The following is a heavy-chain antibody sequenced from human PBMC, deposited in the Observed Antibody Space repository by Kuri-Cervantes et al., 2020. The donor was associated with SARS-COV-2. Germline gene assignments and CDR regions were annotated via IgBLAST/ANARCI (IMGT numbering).Heavy chain of an antibody. D-gene: IGHD3-22*01. V-gene: IGHV3-48*03. J-gene: IGHJ2*01. CDR3: ARDGQYYYDSSGYYSDWYFDL. Sequence: GESLKISCEGFGISVITSEMNWVRQAPGKGLEWVSYISSTSDGSIYYADSVKGRFTISRDNAKNSLYLQMNNLRAEDTAVYYCARDGQYYYDSSGYYSDWYFDLWGRGTLVTVSS. CDR1: GISVITSE. CDR2: ISSTSDGSI.